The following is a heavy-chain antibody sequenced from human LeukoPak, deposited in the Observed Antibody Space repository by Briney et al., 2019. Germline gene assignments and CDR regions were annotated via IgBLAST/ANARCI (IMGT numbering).Heavy chain of an antibody. CDR3: ARDGTLAF. CDR2: ISSSGSNI. Sequence: GGSLRLSCAASGFTFSSYEMNWVRQAPEKGLEWISYISSSGSNIYYADSVKGRFTISRDNAKNSLYLQMNSLRAEDTAVYYCARDGTLAFRGQGTLVTVSS. V-gene: IGHV3-48*03. D-gene: IGHD3-3*02. J-gene: IGHJ4*02. CDR1: GFTFSSYE.